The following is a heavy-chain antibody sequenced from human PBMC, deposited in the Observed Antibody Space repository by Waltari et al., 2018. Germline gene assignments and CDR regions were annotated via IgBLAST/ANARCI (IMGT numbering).Heavy chain of an antibody. J-gene: IGHJ4*02. V-gene: IGHV4-4*02. D-gene: IGHD5-18*01. CDR1: GGSISRSPW. Sequence: QVQLQDSAPGLAKPSGTLSLTCAVSGGSISRSPWWSWVRQPPGKGLEWLGEIYHSGSTNYNPSLKSRVTISVDKSKNQFSLKLSSVTAADTAVYYCARGLSGYSPNYFDYWGQGTLVTVSS. CDR3: ARGLSGYSPNYFDY. CDR2: IYHSGST.